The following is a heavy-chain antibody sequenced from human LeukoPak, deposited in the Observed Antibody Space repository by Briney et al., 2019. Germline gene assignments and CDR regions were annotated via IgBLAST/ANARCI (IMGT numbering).Heavy chain of an antibody. CDR2: ISTYNGDT. CDR1: GYTFTTYG. CDR3: ARGGTMIDDGMDV. J-gene: IGHJ6*02. D-gene: IGHD3-22*01. V-gene: IGHV1-18*01. Sequence: GASVKVSCKTSGYTFTTYGISWVRQAPGQGLEWMGWISTYNGDTNYAQKLQGRVTMTADTSTTTAYMELSSLRSEDTAVYYCARGGTMIDDGMDVWGQGTTVTVSS.